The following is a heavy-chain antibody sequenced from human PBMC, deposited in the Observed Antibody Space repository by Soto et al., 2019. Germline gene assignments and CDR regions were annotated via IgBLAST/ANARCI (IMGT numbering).Heavy chain of an antibody. CDR1: GYTFTNYG. D-gene: IGHD5-18*01. V-gene: IGHV1-18*01. J-gene: IGHJ3*01. Sequence: QVHLVQSGAEVKKPGASVTVSCKASGYTFTNYGINWVRQAPGHGLEWMGWISTFNGNTKFAQRLQGRVTMTRDTSTSTVYMDLKSLRSDDTAVYFCARETGGDNYGPGGFWGQVTMVTVSS. CDR3: ARETGGDNYGPGGF. CDR2: ISTFNGNT.